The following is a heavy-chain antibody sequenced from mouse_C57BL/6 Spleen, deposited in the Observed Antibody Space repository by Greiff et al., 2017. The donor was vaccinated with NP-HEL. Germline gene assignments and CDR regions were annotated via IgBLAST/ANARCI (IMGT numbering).Heavy chain of an antibody. CDR2: ISSGSSTI. Sequence: EVKLMESGGGLVKPGESLKLSCAASGFTFSDYGMHWVRQAPEKGLEWVAYISSGSSTIYYADTVKGRFTISRDNAKNTLFLQMTSLRSEDTAMYYCAISSGYVRGYAMDYWGQGTSVTVSS. D-gene: IGHD3-2*02. CDR3: AISSGYVRGYAMDY. J-gene: IGHJ4*01. V-gene: IGHV5-17*01. CDR1: GFTFSDYG.